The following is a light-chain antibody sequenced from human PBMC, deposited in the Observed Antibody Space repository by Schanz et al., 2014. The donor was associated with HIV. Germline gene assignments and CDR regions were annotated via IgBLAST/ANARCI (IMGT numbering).Light chain of an antibody. J-gene: IGKJ1*01. CDR3: QQYGSSPPT. Sequence: EIVMTQSPATLSVSPGERATLSCRASQSVGGSQLAWFQHKRGQAPRLLIYATSFRAAGIPDRFSGSGSETDFTLTISRLEPEDFAVYYCQQYGSSPPTFGQGTTVEIK. V-gene: IGKV3-20*01. CDR1: QSVGGSQ. CDR2: ATS.